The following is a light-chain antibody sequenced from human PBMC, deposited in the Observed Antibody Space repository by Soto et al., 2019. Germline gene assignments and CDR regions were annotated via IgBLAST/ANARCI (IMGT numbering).Light chain of an antibody. Sequence: QSVMAQQTSVAVSPDQSITISGTGPSSDVGSYNLVCWYQPHPGKAPKLMIYEGSKRTSGVSNRFSGSKSGNTASLTISGLQAEDEADYYCCSYAGSSTPNYVFGTGTKVTVL. V-gene: IGLV2-23*01. CDR2: EGS. J-gene: IGLJ1*01. CDR1: SSDVGSYNL. CDR3: CSYAGSSTPNYV.